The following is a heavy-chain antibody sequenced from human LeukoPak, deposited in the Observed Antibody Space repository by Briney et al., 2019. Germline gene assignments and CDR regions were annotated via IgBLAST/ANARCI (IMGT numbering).Heavy chain of an antibody. V-gene: IGHV4-4*02. D-gene: IGHD4-17*01. CDR3: ASRTVSALEGFDI. Sequence: SGTLSLTCTVSRGSISSPNWWTWVRQPPGKGLEWIGEIYHGGSTSYNPSLMSRLTISVDKSRNQFSLQLSSVTAADTAVYYCASRTVSALEGFDIWGQGTMVTVSS. CDR1: RGSISSPNW. CDR2: IYHGGST. J-gene: IGHJ3*02.